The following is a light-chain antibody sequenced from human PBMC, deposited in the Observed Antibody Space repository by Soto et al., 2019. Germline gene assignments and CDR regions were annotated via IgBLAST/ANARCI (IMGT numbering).Light chain of an antibody. CDR1: QSVSSN. CDR2: GAS. J-gene: IGKJ2*01. Sequence: EIVMTQSPATLSVSPGERATLSCRASQSVSSNLAWYQQKPGQAPRLLSYGASTRATGIPARFSGSGSGTEFSLTISSLQSEDFAVYYCQQYNILPYTFGQGTKLEIK. V-gene: IGKV3-15*01. CDR3: QQYNILPYT.